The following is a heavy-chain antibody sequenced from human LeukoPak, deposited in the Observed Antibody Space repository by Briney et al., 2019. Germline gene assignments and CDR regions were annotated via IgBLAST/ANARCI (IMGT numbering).Heavy chain of an antibody. D-gene: IGHD6-13*01. Sequence: PSETLSLTCTVSGGSISSYYWSWIRQPPGKGLEWIGYIYYSGSTQYNPSLKSRVTISIDTSKNQFSLTLSSVTAADTAVYYCARVAAAAGTNYYYMDVWGKGTTVTVSS. V-gene: IGHV4-59*01. CDR3: ARVAAAAGTNYYYMDV. CDR1: GGSISSYY. CDR2: IYYSGST. J-gene: IGHJ6*03.